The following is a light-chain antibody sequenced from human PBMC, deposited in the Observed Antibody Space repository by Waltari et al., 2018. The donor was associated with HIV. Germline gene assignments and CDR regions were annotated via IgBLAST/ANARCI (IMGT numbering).Light chain of an antibody. CDR1: SSDVGGYNL. J-gene: IGLJ2*01. Sequence: QSALTQPAPVSGSSGQSITLSCPGTSSDVGGYNLLSWYQQHPGKAPKLMIYEVSKRPSGVSNRFSGSKSGNTASLTISGLQAEDEADYYCCAYAGSTTYVIFGGGTKLTVL. CDR3: CAYAGSTTYVI. CDR2: EVS. V-gene: IGLV2-23*02.